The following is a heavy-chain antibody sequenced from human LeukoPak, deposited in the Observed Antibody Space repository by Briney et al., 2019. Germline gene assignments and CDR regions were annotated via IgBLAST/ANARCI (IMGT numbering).Heavy chain of an antibody. CDR1: GGSISSYY. J-gene: IGHJ4*02. CDR3: ARLTRIAARYYFDY. D-gene: IGHD6-6*01. V-gene: IGHV4-59*01. Sequence: SETLSLTCTVSGGSISSYYWSWIRQPPGKGLEWIGYIYYSGSTNYNPSLKSRVTISVDTSKNQFSLKLSSVTAADTAVYYCARLTRIAARYYFDYWGQGTLVTVSS. CDR2: IYYSGST.